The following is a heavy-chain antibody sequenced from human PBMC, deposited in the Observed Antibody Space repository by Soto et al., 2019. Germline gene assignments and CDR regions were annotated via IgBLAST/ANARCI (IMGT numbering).Heavy chain of an antibody. CDR1: GFSFRSYA. J-gene: IGHJ6*02. V-gene: IGHV3-23*01. Sequence: EVQLLESGGGLVQPGGSLRLSCAASGFSFRSYAMKWVRQAPGKGLEWVSLIGESGTPTYYADSVKGRFTISRDNSGNTLSLEIYTLRTEDTAVYYCARYIPGVRYYGMDVWGQGTTVTFSS. CDR2: IGESGTPT. CDR3: ARYIPGVRYYGMDV. D-gene: IGHD2-2*01.